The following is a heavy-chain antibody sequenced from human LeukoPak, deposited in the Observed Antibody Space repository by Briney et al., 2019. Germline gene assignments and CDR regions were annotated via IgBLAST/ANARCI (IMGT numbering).Heavy chain of an antibody. CDR1: GFTFGSYG. V-gene: IGHV3-23*01. J-gene: IGHJ1*01. Sequence: GGSLRLSCAASGFTFGSYGMSWVRQAPGKGLEWVSFITPNADRTSYADSVEGRFTISRDNPRNTLYIQMNSLRDEDTAVYYCAIMHGYYDGSGYWVQWGQGTLVTVSS. CDR3: AIMHGYYDGSGYWVQ. CDR2: ITPNADRT. D-gene: IGHD3-22*01.